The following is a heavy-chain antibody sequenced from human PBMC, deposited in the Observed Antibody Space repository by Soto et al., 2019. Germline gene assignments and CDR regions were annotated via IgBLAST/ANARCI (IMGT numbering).Heavy chain of an antibody. J-gene: IGHJ4*02. V-gene: IGHV1-46*01. CDR2: INPSADTT. CDR3: AREYGGSRAFDS. D-gene: IGHD1-26*01. CDR1: GYSFTSYF. Sequence: QVQLVQSGAEVNKPGASAKVSCKASGYSFTSYFIHWVRQAPGQGLEWMGIINPSADTTNYAQKFQGRVTVTRDTSTSTVYMELRSLRSEDTAVYYCAREYGGSRAFDSWGQGTLVTVSS.